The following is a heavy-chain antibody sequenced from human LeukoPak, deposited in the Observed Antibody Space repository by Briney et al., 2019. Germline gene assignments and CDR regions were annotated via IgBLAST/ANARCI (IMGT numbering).Heavy chain of an antibody. CDR3: ARGGGGCNPFDY. Sequence: GGSLRLSCAVSGFTVSNNYMSRVRQAPGKGLAWVSVIYSDGSTYYADSVKGRFTISRDNSKNTLYLQMNSLRAEDTAVYYCARGGGGCNPFDYWGQGTLVTVSS. CDR2: IYSDGST. V-gene: IGHV3-53*01. CDR1: GFTVSNNY. D-gene: IGHD4-23*01. J-gene: IGHJ4*02.